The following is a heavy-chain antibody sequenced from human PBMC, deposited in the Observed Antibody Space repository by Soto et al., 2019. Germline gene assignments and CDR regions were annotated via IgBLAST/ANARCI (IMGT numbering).Heavy chain of an antibody. J-gene: IGHJ6*02. CDR3: GRLTRDRGINSFDAMDV. D-gene: IGHD3-10*01. CDR1: GYTFLTYW. Sequence: PGESLKISCKGSGYTFLTYWVGWVRQMHGQGLEWMGIINPADSDTRYSPSFQGQVTISADKSISTAYLQWSSLKASDTAIYYCGRLTRDRGINSFDAMDVWGQGAMVTVSS. V-gene: IGHV5-51*01. CDR2: INPADSDT.